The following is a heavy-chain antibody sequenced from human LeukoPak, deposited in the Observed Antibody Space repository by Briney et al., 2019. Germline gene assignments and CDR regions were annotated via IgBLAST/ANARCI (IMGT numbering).Heavy chain of an antibody. D-gene: IGHD6-19*01. V-gene: IGHV1-24*01. Sequence: ASVKVSCKVSGYTLTELSMHWVRQAPGKGLEWMGGFDPEDGETIYAQKFQGRVTMTRDTSTSTVYMELSSLRSEDTAVYYCARGFTAVAVDYWGQGTLVTVSS. J-gene: IGHJ4*02. CDR2: FDPEDGET. CDR1: GYTLTELS. CDR3: ARGFTAVAVDY.